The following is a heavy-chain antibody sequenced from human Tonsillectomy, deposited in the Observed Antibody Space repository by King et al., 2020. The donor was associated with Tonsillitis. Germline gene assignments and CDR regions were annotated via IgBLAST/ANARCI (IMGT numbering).Heavy chain of an antibody. CDR2: INSDGSST. J-gene: IGHJ2*01. Sequence: VQLVESGGGLVQPGGSLRLSCAASGFTFSSYWMHWVRQAPGKGLVWVSRINSDGSSTSYADSVKGQFTISRDNAKNTLYLQMNSLRAEDTAVYFCARATYYDFLTGYEHYWYFDLWGRGTLVTVSS. CDR1: GFTFSSYW. CDR3: ARATYYDFLTGYEHYWYFDL. D-gene: IGHD3-9*01. V-gene: IGHV3-74*01.